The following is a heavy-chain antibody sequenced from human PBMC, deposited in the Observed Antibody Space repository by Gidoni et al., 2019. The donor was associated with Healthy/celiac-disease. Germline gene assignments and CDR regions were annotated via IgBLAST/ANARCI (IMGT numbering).Heavy chain of an antibody. CDR1: GGSFSGYY. J-gene: IGHJ4*02. CDR3: ARVLDFWSGYAPSYYFDY. Sequence: QLQLPQWGAGLLKPSETLSLTCAVSGGSFSGYYWSWIRQPPGKGLEWIGEINHSGSTNYNPSLKSRVTISVDTSKNQFSLKLSSVTAADTAVYYCARVLDFWSGYAPSYYFDYWGQGTLVTVSS. V-gene: IGHV4-34*01. D-gene: IGHD3-3*01. CDR2: INHSGST.